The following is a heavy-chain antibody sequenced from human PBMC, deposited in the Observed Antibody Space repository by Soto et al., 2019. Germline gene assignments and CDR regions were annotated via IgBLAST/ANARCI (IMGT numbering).Heavy chain of an antibody. D-gene: IGHD3-3*01. CDR3: ARGRVKGITIFGVVTPYYFDY. J-gene: IGHJ4*02. CDR1: GYTFTRYD. Sequence: ASVKVSCKASGYTFTRYDINWVRQATGQGLEWMGWMNPNSGNTGYAQKFQGRVTMTRNTSISTAYMELSSLRSEDTAVYYCARGRVKGITIFGVVTPYYFDYWGQGTLVTVSS. V-gene: IGHV1-8*01. CDR2: MNPNSGNT.